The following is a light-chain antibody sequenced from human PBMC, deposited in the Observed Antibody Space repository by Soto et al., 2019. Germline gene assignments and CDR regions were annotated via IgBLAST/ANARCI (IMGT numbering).Light chain of an antibody. CDR2: EVS. V-gene: IGKV2D-29*01. CDR1: QGLLPRVGKTY. CDR3: MQSIQLPLT. J-gene: IGKJ4*01. Sequence: IVMTQTPLSLSATFGQPASISSKFIQGLLPRVGKTYLYWYRQKPGQPPQLLIYEVSNRFSGVADRFSGSGSGTDFTLKISRVEAEDVGVYYCMQSIQLPLTFGGGTKVEI.